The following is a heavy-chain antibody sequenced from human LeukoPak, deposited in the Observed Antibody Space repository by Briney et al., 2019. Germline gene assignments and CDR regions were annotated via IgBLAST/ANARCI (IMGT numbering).Heavy chain of an antibody. J-gene: IGHJ5*02. CDR1: GFTFSSYA. Sequence: PGGSLRLSCAASGFTFSSYAMSWVRQAPGKGLEWVSAISGSGGSTYYADSVKGRFTISRDNSKDTLYLQMNSLRAEDTAVYYCAKGPYYDFWSGDNWFDPWGQGTLVTVSS. V-gene: IGHV3-23*01. CDR3: AKGPYYDFWSGDNWFDP. D-gene: IGHD3-3*01. CDR2: ISGSGGST.